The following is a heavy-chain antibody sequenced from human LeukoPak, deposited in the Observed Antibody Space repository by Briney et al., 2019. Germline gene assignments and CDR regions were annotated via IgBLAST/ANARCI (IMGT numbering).Heavy chain of an antibody. Sequence: GGSLRLSCAASGFTFSSYSTNWVRQAPGKGLEWVSSISSSSSYIYYADSVKGRFTISRDNAKNSLYLQMNSLRAEDTAVYYCARDRRDYGGPPYWYFDLWGRGTLVTVSS. J-gene: IGHJ2*01. V-gene: IGHV3-21*01. CDR1: GFTFSSYS. CDR2: ISSSSSYI. CDR3: ARDRRDYGGPPYWYFDL. D-gene: IGHD4-23*01.